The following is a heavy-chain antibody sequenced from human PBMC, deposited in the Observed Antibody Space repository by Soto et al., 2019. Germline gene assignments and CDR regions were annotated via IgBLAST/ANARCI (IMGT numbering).Heavy chain of an antibody. CDR2: IKHTGDA. V-gene: IGHV4-4*02. Sequence: SETLSLTCAVSGDSIKTETWWSWLRQLPGTGPEWIGEIKHTGDANANPALRSRVSMSVDRTKNQFFLNLRSVSAADTAVYFCAREGRLHWFESWGQGTLVTVSS. CDR1: GDSIKTETW. CDR3: AREGRLHWFES. J-gene: IGHJ5*01.